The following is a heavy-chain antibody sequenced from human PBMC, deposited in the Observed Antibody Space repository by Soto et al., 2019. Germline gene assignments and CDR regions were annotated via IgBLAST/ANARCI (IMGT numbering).Heavy chain of an antibody. Sequence: GESLKISCKGSGYSFTSYWIGWVRQMPGKGLEWMGIIYPGDSDTRYSPSFQGQVTISADKSISTAYRQWSSLKASDTAMYYCARQGCSGGSCYSGSNYYYYYGMDVWGQGTTVTVSS. J-gene: IGHJ6*02. D-gene: IGHD2-15*01. CDR2: IYPGDSDT. CDR1: GYSFTSYW. V-gene: IGHV5-51*01. CDR3: ARQGCSGGSCYSGSNYYYYYGMDV.